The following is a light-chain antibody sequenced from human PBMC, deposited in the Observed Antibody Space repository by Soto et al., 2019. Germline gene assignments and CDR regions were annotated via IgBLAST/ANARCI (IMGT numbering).Light chain of an antibody. Sequence: DIRMTQSPSTLSASVGDTVTVTCRASQSVSSWLAWYQQKPGKAPKLLIYAASSLQSGVPSRFSGSGSGTDFTLTISSLQPEDFATYYCQQSYSTPRTFGGGTKVEIK. V-gene: IGKV1-39*01. CDR1: QSVSSW. CDR2: AAS. CDR3: QQSYSTPRT. J-gene: IGKJ4*01.